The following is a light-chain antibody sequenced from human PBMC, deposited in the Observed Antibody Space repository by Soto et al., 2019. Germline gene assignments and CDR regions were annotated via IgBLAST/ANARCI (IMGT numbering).Light chain of an antibody. CDR2: GVS. CDR3: AAWDDSLNGVV. Sequence: QSALTQPASVSGSPGQSITISCTGTSSDIDVYDLVSWYRQYPGKAPKLMIYGVSKRPSGVSDRFSGSKSGTSASLAISGLQSEDEADYYCAAWDDSLNGVVFGGGTKLTVL. J-gene: IGLJ2*01. CDR1: SSDIDVYDL. V-gene: IGLV2-14*02.